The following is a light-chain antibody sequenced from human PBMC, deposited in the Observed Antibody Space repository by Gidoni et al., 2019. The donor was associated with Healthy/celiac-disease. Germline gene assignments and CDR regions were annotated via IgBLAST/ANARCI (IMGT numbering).Light chain of an antibody. CDR3: QQRSNWPPFT. V-gene: IGKV3-11*01. J-gene: IGKJ4*01. CDR1: QSVSRY. Sequence: DIVLTQSPATLSLSPGERATLSCRASQSVSRYLAWYQQKPGQAPRLLIYDASNRATGIPARFSGSGSGTDFTLTISSLEPEDFAFYYCQQRSNWPPFTFGGGTKVEIK. CDR2: DAS.